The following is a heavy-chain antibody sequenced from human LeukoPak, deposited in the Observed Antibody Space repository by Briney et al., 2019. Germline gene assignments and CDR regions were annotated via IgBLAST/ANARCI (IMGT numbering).Heavy chain of an antibody. CDR1: GYTFTSYG. V-gene: IGHV1-18*01. CDR2: ISAYNGNT. Sequence: ASVKVSCKASGYTFTSYGISWVRQAPGQGLEWMGWISAYNGNTNYAQKLQGRVTMTTDTSTSTAYMELRSLGSDDTAVYYCAACSSTSCYHYYYYMDVWGKGTTVTVSS. D-gene: IGHD2-2*01. CDR3: AACSSTSCYHYYYYMDV. J-gene: IGHJ6*03.